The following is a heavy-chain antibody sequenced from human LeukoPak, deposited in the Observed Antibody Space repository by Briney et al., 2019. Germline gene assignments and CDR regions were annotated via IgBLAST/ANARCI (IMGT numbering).Heavy chain of an antibody. CDR1: GFTFSSYG. CDR3: TRGSNGDF. J-gene: IGHJ4*02. CDR2: FSSKRNST. V-gene: IGHV3-21*01. D-gene: IGHD4-11*01. Sequence: GGSLRLSCAASGFTFSSYGMNWVRQAPGKGLEWVSSFSSKRNSTHYADSVKGRFTISRDNAKNSLFLQMNGLRVEDTAVYHCTRGSNGDFWGQGTLVTVSS.